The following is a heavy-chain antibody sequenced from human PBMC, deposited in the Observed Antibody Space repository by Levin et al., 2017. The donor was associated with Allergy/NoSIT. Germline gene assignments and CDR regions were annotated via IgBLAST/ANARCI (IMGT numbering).Heavy chain of an antibody. CDR1: GYTFTFYG. CDR3: AREMAGTGADTFDI. V-gene: IGHV1-18*01. J-gene: IGHJ3*02. D-gene: IGHD2-8*01. CDR2: ISPYNGNT. Sequence: ASVKVSCKASGYTFTFYGISWVRQAPGQGLEWMGWISPYNGNTNYAQKLQGRVTMTTDTSTSTAYMELRRLRSDDTAVYYGAREMAGTGADTFDIWCQGTMVTVSS.